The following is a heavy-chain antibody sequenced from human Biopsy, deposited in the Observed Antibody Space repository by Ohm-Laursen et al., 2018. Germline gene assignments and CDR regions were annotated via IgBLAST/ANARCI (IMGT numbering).Heavy chain of an antibody. CDR2: IWYDGSDK. CDR1: GFKFDNYG. D-gene: IGHD3-10*01. V-gene: IGHV3-33*03. Sequence: SLRLSCAASGFKFDNYGMNWVRQAPGKGLEWVAVIWYDGSDKYYGDSVKGRFTISRDNAKNVLWLQMNSLRVDDTAMYYCVKDIRRYFYGMDVWGQGTTVIVSS. J-gene: IGHJ6*02. CDR3: VKDIRRYFYGMDV.